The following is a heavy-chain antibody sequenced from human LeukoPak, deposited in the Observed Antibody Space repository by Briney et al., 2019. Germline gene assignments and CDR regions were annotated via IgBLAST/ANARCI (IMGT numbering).Heavy chain of an antibody. CDR3: ARDKIVGATYFDY. Sequence: GGSLRLSCTASGFTFSTYWMSWVRQAPGKGLEWVANIKQDGSEKYYVDSVKGRFTISRDNAKNSLYLQMNSLRAEDTAVYYCARDKIVGATYFDYWGQGTLVTVSS. CDR2: IKQDGSEK. J-gene: IGHJ4*02. D-gene: IGHD1-26*01. V-gene: IGHV3-7*03. CDR1: GFTFSTYW.